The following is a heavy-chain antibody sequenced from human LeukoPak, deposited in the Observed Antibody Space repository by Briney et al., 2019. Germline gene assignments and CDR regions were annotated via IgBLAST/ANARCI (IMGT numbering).Heavy chain of an antibody. CDR2: IYYSGST. D-gene: IGHD1-14*01. Sequence: SETLSLTCTVSGGSISSYYWSWIRQPPGKGLEWIGYIYYSGSTNYNPSLKSRVTISVDTSKNQFSLKLSSVTAADTAVYYCARLNREAFGIWGQGTMVTVSS. CDR3: ARLNREAFGI. V-gene: IGHV4-59*08. CDR1: GGSISSYY. J-gene: IGHJ3*02.